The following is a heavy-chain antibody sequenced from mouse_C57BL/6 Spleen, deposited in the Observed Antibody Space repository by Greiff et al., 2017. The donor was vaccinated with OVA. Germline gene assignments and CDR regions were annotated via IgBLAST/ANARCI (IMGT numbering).Heavy chain of an antibody. CDR3: ARPHYGSSYGFAY. CDR2: IYPGSGST. Sequence: VQLQQPGAELVKPGASVKMSCKASGYTFTSYRITWVKQRPGQGLEWIGDIYPGSGSTNYNEKFKSKATLTVDTSSSTAYMQLSSLTSEDSAVYYCARPHYGSSYGFAYWGQGTLVTVSA. J-gene: IGHJ3*01. D-gene: IGHD1-1*01. V-gene: IGHV1-55*01. CDR1: GYTFTSYR.